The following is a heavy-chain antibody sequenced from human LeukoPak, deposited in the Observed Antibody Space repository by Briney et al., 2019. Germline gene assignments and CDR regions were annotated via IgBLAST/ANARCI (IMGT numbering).Heavy chain of an antibody. CDR2: ISWNSGTI. D-gene: IGHD3-10*01. V-gene: IGHV3-9*03. CDR3: AKDKAPYGSGSPTYFDY. J-gene: IGHJ4*02. Sequence: GGSLRLSCVASGFTLDDYVMHWVRQAPGKGLEWVAGISWNSGTIKYADSVEGRFTVSRDNAKNSLYLQMNSLRPEDMALYYCAKDKAPYGSGSPTYFDYWGQGTLVTVSS. CDR1: GFTLDDYV.